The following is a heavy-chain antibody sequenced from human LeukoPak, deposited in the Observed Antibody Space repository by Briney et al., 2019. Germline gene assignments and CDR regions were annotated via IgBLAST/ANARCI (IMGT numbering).Heavy chain of an antibody. V-gene: IGHV1-18*01. CDR2: ISAYNGNT. Sequence: ASVKVSCKASGYTFTSYGISWVRQAPGQGLEWMGWISAYNGNTNYAQKLQGRVTMTTDTSTSTAYMELRSLRSDDTAVYYCARVGGGTVPAAMRFDPWGQGTLVTVSS. CDR3: ARVGGGTVPAAMRFDP. J-gene: IGHJ5*02. D-gene: IGHD2-2*01. CDR1: GYTFTSYG.